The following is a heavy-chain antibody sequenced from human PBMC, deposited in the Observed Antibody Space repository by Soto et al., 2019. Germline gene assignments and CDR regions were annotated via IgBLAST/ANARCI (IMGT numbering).Heavy chain of an antibody. CDR2: IIPIFGTA. CDR1: GGIFSSYA. D-gene: IGHD6-13*01. CDR3: ARERRPGIAAAGTVLFY. J-gene: IGHJ4*02. Sequence: QVQLVQSGAEVKKPGSSVKVSCKASGGIFSSYAISWVRQAPGQGLEWMGGIIPIFGTANYAQKFQGRVTITADESTSTAYMELSSLRSEDTAVYYCARERRPGIAAAGTVLFYWGQGTLVTVSS. V-gene: IGHV1-69*12.